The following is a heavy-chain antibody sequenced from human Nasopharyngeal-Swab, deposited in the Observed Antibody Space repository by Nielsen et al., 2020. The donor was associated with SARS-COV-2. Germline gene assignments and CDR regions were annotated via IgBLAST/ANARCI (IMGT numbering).Heavy chain of an antibody. V-gene: IGHV4-39*07. Sequence: SETLSLTCTVSGGSISSNSYYWGWIRQPPGKGLEWIGSIYYSGSTYYNPSLKSRITISVDTSKNQFSLRLSSVTAADTVVYYCAKKDKLQHLDAFDIWGQGTVVTVSS. CDR1: GGSISSNSYY. CDR2: IYYSGST. CDR3: AKKDKLQHLDAFDI. J-gene: IGHJ3*02. D-gene: IGHD6-13*01.